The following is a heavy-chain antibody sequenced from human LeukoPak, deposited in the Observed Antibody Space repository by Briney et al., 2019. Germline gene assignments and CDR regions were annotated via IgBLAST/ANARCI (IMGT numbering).Heavy chain of an antibody. Sequence: SVKVSCKVSGYTLTESSMHWVRQAPGQGLEWMGGIIPIFGTANYAQKFQGRVTITADESTSTAYMELSSLRSEDTAVYYCARSRMPTTGDAFDIWGQGTMVTVSS. CDR2: IIPIFGTA. J-gene: IGHJ3*02. D-gene: IGHD4-17*01. CDR1: GYTLTESS. V-gene: IGHV1-69*13. CDR3: ARSRMPTTGDAFDI.